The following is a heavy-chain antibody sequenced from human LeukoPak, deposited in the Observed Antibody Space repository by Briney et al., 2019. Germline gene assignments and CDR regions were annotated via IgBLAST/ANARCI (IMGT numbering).Heavy chain of an antibody. D-gene: IGHD6-19*01. CDR3: ARDVGSGWHTLDN. Sequence: ASVKVSCKASGYTFTSHYMHWVRQAPGQGLEWMGTINPSGVSISYAQKFQGRVTMTRDTSTSTVYMELSSLRSEDTAVYYCARDVGSGWHTLDNWGQGALVTVSS. CDR1: GYTFTSHY. J-gene: IGHJ4*02. V-gene: IGHV1-46*01. CDR2: INPSGVSI.